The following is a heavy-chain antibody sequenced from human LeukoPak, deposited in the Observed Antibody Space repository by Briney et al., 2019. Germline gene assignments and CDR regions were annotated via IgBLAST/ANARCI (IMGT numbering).Heavy chain of an antibody. CDR2: IIPIFGTA. D-gene: IGHD4-23*01. CDR1: GGTFSSYA. V-gene: IGHV1-69*13. CDR3: ARDLTGASVTPPHY. Sequence: SVKVSCKASGGTFSSYAISWVRQAPGQGLEWMGGIIPIFGTANYAQKFQGRVTITADESTGTAYMELSSLRSEDTAVYYCARDLTGASVTPPHYWGQGTLVTVSS. J-gene: IGHJ4*02.